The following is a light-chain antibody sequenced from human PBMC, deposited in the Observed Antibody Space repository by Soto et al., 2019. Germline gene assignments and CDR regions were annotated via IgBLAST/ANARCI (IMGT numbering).Light chain of an antibody. J-gene: IGKJ1*01. V-gene: IGKV1-39*01. CDR3: DPRSSTRT. Sequence: DIKMTQSPATLSATVGDRVTITCRASQSISSWLAWYQQKPGKAPKLLIYAASSLQSGVPSRFSCSGSGTDTTLTFSLRQPEDPLTYYGDPRSSTRTVAQGTKVDI. CDR1: QSISSW. CDR2: AAS.